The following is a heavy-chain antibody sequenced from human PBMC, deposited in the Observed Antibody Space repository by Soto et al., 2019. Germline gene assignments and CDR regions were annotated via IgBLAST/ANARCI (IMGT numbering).Heavy chain of an antibody. CDR1: CFTFSGDA. CDR2: ISYHGINQ. V-gene: IGHV3-30-3*01. CDR3: AKEGFNY. Sequence: PXASLRLTCAASCFTFSGDAMHWVRQAPGKGLDWVAVISYHGINQYYADSVKGRFTISRDNSENTLYLQMNSLRPEDTAVYYCAKEGFNYWGQGTLVTVSS. J-gene: IGHJ4*02.